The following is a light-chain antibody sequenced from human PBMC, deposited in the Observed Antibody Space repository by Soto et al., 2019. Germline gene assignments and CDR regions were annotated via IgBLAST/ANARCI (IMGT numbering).Light chain of an antibody. Sequence: DIQMTQSPATLSASVGDRVSITCRAGQDISRWLAWYQQKPGKAPKVLIWDASSLQRGVPSRFTGSGSGTEFTLTINGLQPDDFATYYCQQYNGYRTWTFGQGTKV. CDR2: DAS. J-gene: IGKJ1*01. CDR3: QQYNGYRTWT. CDR1: QDISRW. V-gene: IGKV1-5*01.